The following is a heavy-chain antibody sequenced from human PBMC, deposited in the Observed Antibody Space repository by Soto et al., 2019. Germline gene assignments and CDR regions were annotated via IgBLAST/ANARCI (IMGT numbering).Heavy chain of an antibody. Sequence: LSLTCTVSGGSISSYYWSWIRQPPGKGLEWIGYIYYSGSTNYNPSLKSRVTISVDTSKNQFSLKLSSVTAADTAVYYCARDSRVVVAAYSLLGMDVWGQGTTVTVSS. J-gene: IGHJ6*02. CDR2: IYYSGST. V-gene: IGHV4-59*01. CDR3: ARDSRVVVAAYSLLGMDV. CDR1: GGSISSYY. D-gene: IGHD2-15*01.